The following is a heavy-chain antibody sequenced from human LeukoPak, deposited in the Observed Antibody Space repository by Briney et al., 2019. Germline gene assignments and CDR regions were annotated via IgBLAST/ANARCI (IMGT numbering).Heavy chain of an antibody. Sequence: PGGSLRLSCGASGFTFSGYSMNWVRQAPGKGLEWVSSISTSSSYIYYADSVKGRFTISRDNAKKSLYLQMNSLRAEDTAVYYCAREGVIFTYYYDSSGYYTFDYWGQGTLVTVSS. V-gene: IGHV3-21*04. J-gene: IGHJ4*02. CDR2: ISTSSSYI. D-gene: IGHD3-22*01. CDR1: GFTFSGYS. CDR3: AREGVIFTYYYDSSGYYTFDY.